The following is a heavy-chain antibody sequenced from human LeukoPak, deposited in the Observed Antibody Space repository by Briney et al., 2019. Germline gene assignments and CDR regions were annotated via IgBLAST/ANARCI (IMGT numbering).Heavy chain of an antibody. CDR3: ARAGDYYDSSGYYYPRY. J-gene: IGHJ4*02. CDR1: GYTFSSYG. D-gene: IGHD3-22*01. V-gene: IGHV1-46*01. Sequence: ASVKVSCKASGYTFSSYGISWVRQAPGQGLEWMGIINPSGGSISYAQKFQGRVTMTRDMSTSTVYMELSSLRSEDTAVYYCARAGDYYDSSGYYYPRYWGQGTLVTVSS. CDR2: INPSGGSI.